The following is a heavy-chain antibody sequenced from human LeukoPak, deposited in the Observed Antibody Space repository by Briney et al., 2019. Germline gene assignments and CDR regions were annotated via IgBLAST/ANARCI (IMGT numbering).Heavy chain of an antibody. CDR2: INPNSGGT. D-gene: IGHD6-13*01. J-gene: IGHJ4*02. CDR1: GYTFTGYY. V-gene: IGHV1-2*06. Sequence: GALVKVSCKASGYTFTGYYMHWVRQAPGQGLEWMGRINPNSGGTNYAQKFQGRVTMTRDTSISTAYMELSRLRSDDTAVYYCAREVRGSSSWYDYWGQGTLVTVSS. CDR3: AREVRGSSSWYDY.